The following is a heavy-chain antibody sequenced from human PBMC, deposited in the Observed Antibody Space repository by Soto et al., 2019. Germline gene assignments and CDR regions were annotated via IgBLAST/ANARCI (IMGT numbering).Heavy chain of an antibody. D-gene: IGHD4-4*01. CDR2: IYYSGST. CDR1: GGSISSGDYY. Sequence: TLSLTCTVSGGSISSGDYYWSWIRQPPGKGLEWIGYIYYSGSTYYNPSLKSRVTTSVDTSKNQFSLKLSSVTAADTAVYYCARVTLLQFWFDPWGQGTLVTVSS. J-gene: IGHJ5*02. CDR3: ARVTLLQFWFDP. V-gene: IGHV4-30-4*01.